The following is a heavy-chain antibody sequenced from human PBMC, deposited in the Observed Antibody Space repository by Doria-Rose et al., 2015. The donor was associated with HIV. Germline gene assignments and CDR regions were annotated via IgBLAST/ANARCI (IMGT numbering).Heavy chain of an antibody. V-gene: IGHV4-4*09. D-gene: IGHD2-21*01. J-gene: IGHJ6*04. CDR2: IYSSGST. Sequence: VSGGSISSYYWNWIRQPPGKGLEWIGYIYSSGSTHYNSSLKSRVTISIDTSKNQFSLKLNSVTAADTAVYYCARFRPSRGIYYSSDAWGKGTTVTVSS. CDR1: GGSISSYY. CDR3: ARFRPSRGIYYSSDA.